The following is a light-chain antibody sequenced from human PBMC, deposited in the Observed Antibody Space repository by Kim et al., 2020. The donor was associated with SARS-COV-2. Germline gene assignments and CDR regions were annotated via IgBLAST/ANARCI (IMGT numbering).Light chain of an antibody. CDR2: AAS. CDR1: QSVSDNY. CDR3: QQYGTSPLT. Sequence: EIVLTQSPGTLSLSPGERATLSCRASQSVSDNYLGWYQQKPGQAPRLLIYAASSRATGIADRFSGSGSGTDFTLTISRLEPEDFAVYYCQQYGTSPLTFGGGTKVDIK. V-gene: IGKV3-20*01. J-gene: IGKJ4*01.